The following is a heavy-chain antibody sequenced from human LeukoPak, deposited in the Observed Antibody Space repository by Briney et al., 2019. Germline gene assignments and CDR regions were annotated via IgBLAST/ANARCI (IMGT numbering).Heavy chain of an antibody. V-gene: IGHV3-23*01. CDR3: AKRGLVIRVILAGFHKEAYYFDS. D-gene: IGHD3-22*01. Sequence: GGSLRLSCAVSGINLSNYGMSWVRQAPGRGLEWVAGSSDSGGRTNYADSVKGRFTTSRDSPKNPPYLKMPSLSAEYTAVYFCAKRGLVIRVILAGFHKEAYYFDSWGPGALVTASS. CDR2: SSDSGGRT. CDR1: GINLSNYG. J-gene: IGHJ4*02.